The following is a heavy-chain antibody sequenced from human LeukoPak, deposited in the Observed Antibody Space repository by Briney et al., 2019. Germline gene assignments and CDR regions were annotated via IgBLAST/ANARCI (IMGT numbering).Heavy chain of an antibody. J-gene: IGHJ4*02. CDR1: GFTFNSYW. V-gene: IGHV3-7*01. Sequence: GGSLRLSCAASGFTFNSYWMTWVRQAPGKGLEWVASINQDGSQKYSVDSVKGRFTISRDNVKNSVHLQMNSLRVEDTAVYYCARWGRSWDVAYWGQGTLVTVSS. CDR3: ARWGRSWDVAY. CDR2: INQDGSQK. D-gene: IGHD3-16*01.